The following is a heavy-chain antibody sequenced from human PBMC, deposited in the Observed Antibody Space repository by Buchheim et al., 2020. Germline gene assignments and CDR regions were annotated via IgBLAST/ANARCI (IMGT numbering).Heavy chain of an antibody. CDR1: GFAFSSYA. D-gene: IGHD4-17*01. CDR3: VRYYGDYSLDY. CDR2: ISYDGSNK. Sequence: QVQLVESGGGVVQPGRSLRLSCAASGFAFSSYAMHWVRQAPGKGLEWVTVISYDGSNKYYADSVKGRFTISSDNSTKTLYLQMNSLRAEDTAVYYCVRYYGDYSLDYWGQGTL. V-gene: IGHV3-30-3*01. J-gene: IGHJ4*02.